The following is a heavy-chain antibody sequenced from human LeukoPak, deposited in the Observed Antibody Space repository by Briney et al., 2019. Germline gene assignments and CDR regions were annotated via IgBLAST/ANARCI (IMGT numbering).Heavy chain of an antibody. V-gene: IGHV1-8*01. Sequence: GASVKVSRKASGYTFTSYDINWVRQATGQGLEWMGWMNPNSGNTGYAQKFQGRVTMTRNTSISTAYMELSSLRSEDTAVYYCARSYCSGGSCYRGESWFDPWGQGTLATVSS. D-gene: IGHD2-15*01. CDR3: ARSYCSGGSCYRGESWFDP. CDR1: GYTFTSYD. J-gene: IGHJ5*02. CDR2: MNPNSGNT.